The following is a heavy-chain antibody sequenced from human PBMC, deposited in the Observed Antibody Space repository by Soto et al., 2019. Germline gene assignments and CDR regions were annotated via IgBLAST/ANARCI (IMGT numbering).Heavy chain of an antibody. CDR3: PREPSGDTLDS. CDR1: GGSISTVNYW. D-gene: IGHD7-27*01. Sequence: QVQLQESGPGLVKPSQTLSLTCTVSGGSISTVNYWWSWIRQSPDMGLEWIGHIYNGGSTYNNPSLECRATTLVDTFKNQLSLTLSSVSAAYSLVYYCPREPSGDTLDSWGQGTLVTVSS. V-gene: IGHV4-30-4*01. CDR2: IYNGGST. J-gene: IGHJ4*02.